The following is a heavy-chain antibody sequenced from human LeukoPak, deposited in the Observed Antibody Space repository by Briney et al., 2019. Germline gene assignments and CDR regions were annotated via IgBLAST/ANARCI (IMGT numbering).Heavy chain of an antibody. V-gene: IGHV1-2*02. J-gene: IGHJ6*03. CDR1: GYTFTGYY. D-gene: IGHD3-16*01. Sequence: ASVKVSCKASGYTFTGYYMHWVRQAPGQGLEWMGWINPNSGGTNYAQKFQGRATMTRNTSISTAYMELSSLTSEDTAMYYCARRGKGLGYYMDVWGKGTTVTISS. CDR3: ARRGKGLGYYMDV. CDR2: INPNSGGT.